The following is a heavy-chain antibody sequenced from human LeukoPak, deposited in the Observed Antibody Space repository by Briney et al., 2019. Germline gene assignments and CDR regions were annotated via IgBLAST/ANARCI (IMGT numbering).Heavy chain of an antibody. J-gene: IGHJ4*02. CDR1: GFTFSTYE. D-gene: IGHD6-19*01. Sequence: GGSLRLSCAASGFTFSTYEMNWVRQAPGKGLEWVSYISSSGSTIYYGDAVKGRFTISRDNAKNSLYLQMNSLRAEDTAVYYCARDTAVAGTADYFDYWGQGTLVTVSS. V-gene: IGHV3-48*03. CDR2: ISSSGSTI. CDR3: ARDTAVAGTADYFDY.